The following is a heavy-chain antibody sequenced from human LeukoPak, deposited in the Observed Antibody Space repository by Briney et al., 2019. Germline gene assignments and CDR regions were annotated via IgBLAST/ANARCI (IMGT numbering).Heavy chain of an antibody. D-gene: IGHD1-26*01. CDR1: GFTFSSYA. V-gene: IGHV3-30-3*02. CDR2: ISYDGSNK. CDR3: AKSRMGVYYFDY. J-gene: IGHJ4*02. Sequence: GGSLRLSCAASGFTFSSYAMHWVRQAPGKGLEWVAVISYDGSNKYYADSVKGRFTISRDNSKNTLYLQMNSLRAEDTAVYYCAKSRMGVYYFDYWGQGTLVTVSS.